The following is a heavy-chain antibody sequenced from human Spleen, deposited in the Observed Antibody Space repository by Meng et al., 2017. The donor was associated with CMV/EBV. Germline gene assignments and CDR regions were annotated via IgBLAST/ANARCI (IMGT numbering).Heavy chain of an antibody. Sequence: ASGFTFDDYGMSWVRQAPGKGLEWVSGINWNGGSTGYADSVKGRFTISRDNAKNSLYLQMNSLRAEDTALYYCARFSYSSSWYYFDYWGQGTLVTVSS. J-gene: IGHJ4*02. V-gene: IGHV3-20*03. CDR3: ARFSYSSSWYYFDY. CDR1: GFTFDDYG. D-gene: IGHD6-13*01. CDR2: INWNGGST.